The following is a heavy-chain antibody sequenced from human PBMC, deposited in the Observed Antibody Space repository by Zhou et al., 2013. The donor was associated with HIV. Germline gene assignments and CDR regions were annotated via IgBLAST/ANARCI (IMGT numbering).Heavy chain of an antibody. CDR1: GYTFTTSG. D-gene: IGHD1-26*01. Sequence: QVQLVQSGAEVKKPGASVKVSCKASGYTFTTSGVSWVRQAPGQGLEWMGWISTYSGNTKYAQRLQGRVTMTTDTPANTAYMELRSLRSDDTAVYYCARGRVITTIVGPGYWYFDLWGRGTLVTVSS. CDR3: ARGRVITTIVGPGYWYFDL. V-gene: IGHV1-18*01. CDR2: ISTYSGNT. J-gene: IGHJ2*01.